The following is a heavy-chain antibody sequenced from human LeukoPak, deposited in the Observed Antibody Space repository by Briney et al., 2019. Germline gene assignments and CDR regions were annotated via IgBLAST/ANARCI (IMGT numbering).Heavy chain of an antibody. V-gene: IGHV4-39*01. D-gene: IGHD6-13*01. CDR3: ARRPRYSSSWYPFDY. Sequence: SETLSLTCTVSGGSISSSSYYWGWIRQPPGKGLEWIGSIYYSGSTYYNPSLKSRVTISVDTSKNQFSLKLSSVTAADTAVYYGARRPRYSSSWYPFDYWGQGTLVTVSS. CDR2: IYYSGST. J-gene: IGHJ4*02. CDR1: GGSISSSSYY.